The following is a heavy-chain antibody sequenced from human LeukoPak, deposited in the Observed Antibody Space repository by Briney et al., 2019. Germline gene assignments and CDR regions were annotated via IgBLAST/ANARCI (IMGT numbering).Heavy chain of an antibody. CDR1: GGSISSYY. CDR2: IYYSGST. J-gene: IGHJ3*02. CDR3: ARASYYYYSSGYHDAFDI. Sequence: SEALSLTCTVSGGSISSYYWSWIRQPPGKGLEWIGYIYYSGSTNYNPSLKSRVTISVDTSKNQFSLKLSSVTAADTAVYYCARASYYYYSSGYHDAFDIWGQGTMVTVSS. V-gene: IGHV4-59*01. D-gene: IGHD3-22*01.